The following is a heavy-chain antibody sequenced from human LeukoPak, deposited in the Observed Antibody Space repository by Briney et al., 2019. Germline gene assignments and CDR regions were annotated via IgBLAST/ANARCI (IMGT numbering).Heavy chain of an antibody. V-gene: IGHV4-4*02. CDR3: ARVFELGMNAVDI. J-gene: IGHJ3*02. CDR2: IYHTGIT. CDR1: GGSITNRNW. D-gene: IGHD7-27*01. Sequence: PSETLSLTCTISGGSITNRNWWSWVRQPPGKGLEWIGEIYHTGITKYSPSLKSRVTISVDKSKNQFSLNVTSVTAADTAIYYCARVFELGMNAVDIWGRGTMVTVSS.